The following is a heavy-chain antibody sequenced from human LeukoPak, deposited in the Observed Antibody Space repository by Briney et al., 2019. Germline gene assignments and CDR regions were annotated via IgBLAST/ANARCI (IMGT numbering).Heavy chain of an antibody. CDR2: IYSSGST. J-gene: IGHJ4*02. CDR3: ARHDYSNYPVFNY. CDR1: GGSISSYY. V-gene: IGHV4-4*07. D-gene: IGHD4-11*01. Sequence: SETRSLTCTVSGGSISSYYWSWIRQPAGKGLEWIGRIYSSGSTNYNPSLKSRVTMSVDTSKNQFSLKLSSLTAADTAVYYCARHDYSNYPVFNYWGQGALVTVSS.